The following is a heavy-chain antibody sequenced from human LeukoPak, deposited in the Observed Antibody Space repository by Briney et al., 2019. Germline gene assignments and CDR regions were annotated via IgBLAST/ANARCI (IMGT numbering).Heavy chain of an antibody. V-gene: IGHV3-21*01. D-gene: IGHD6-19*01. CDR2: ISSSSSYI. CDR3: ARVVRRIAVAGGAFDI. CDR1: GGSISSYY. Sequence: ETLSLTCTVSGGSISSYYWSWIRQPPGKGLEWVSSISSSSSYIYYADSVKGRFTISRDNAKNSLYLQMNSLRAEDTAVYYCARVVRRIAVAGGAFDIWGQGTMVTVSS. J-gene: IGHJ3*02.